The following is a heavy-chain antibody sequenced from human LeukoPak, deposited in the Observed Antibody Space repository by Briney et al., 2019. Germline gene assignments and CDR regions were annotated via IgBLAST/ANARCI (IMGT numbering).Heavy chain of an antibody. D-gene: IGHD5-18*01. J-gene: IGHJ4*02. CDR1: GGSISSGSYY. CDR3: ARDHSYGLDY. V-gene: IGHV4-61*02. Sequence: PSETLSLTCTVSGGSISSGSYYWSWIRQPAGKGLEWIGRIYTSGSTNYNPSLKSRVTISVDTSKNQFSLKLSSVTAADTAVCYCARDHSYGLDYWGQGTLVTVSS. CDR2: IYTSGST.